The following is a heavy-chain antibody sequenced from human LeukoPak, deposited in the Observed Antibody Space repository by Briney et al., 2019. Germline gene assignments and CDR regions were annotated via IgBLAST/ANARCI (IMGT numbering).Heavy chain of an antibody. D-gene: IGHD4-23*01. CDR1: GGSISTYH. Sequence: PSETLSLTCTVSGGSISTYHWSWIRQPPGKGLEWIGYIYYSGSTNYNPSVKSRVTMSVDTSKKQFSLNLGSLTAADTAVYYCARGGTAVVTPYAFDIWGQGTMVTVSS. V-gene: IGHV4-59*01. J-gene: IGHJ3*02. CDR3: ARGGTAVVTPYAFDI. CDR2: IYYSGST.